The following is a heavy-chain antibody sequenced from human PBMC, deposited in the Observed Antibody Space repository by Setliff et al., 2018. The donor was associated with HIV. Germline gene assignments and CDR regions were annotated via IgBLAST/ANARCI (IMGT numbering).Heavy chain of an antibody. J-gene: IGHJ3*02. CDR2: IFYSGST. CDR3: AREIGDGSGTLNAFDI. V-gene: IGHV4-59*01. Sequence: SETLSLTCTVSGGSISSYYWSWIRQPPGKGLECIGYIFYSGSTNYNPSLKSRVTISVDTSKNQFSLKLSSVTAADTAVYYCAREIGDGSGTLNAFDIWGQGTMVTVSS. CDR1: GGSISSYY. D-gene: IGHD3-10*01.